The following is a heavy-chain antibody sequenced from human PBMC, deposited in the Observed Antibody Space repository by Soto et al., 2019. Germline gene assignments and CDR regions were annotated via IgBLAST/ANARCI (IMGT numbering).Heavy chain of an antibody. D-gene: IGHD6-6*01. CDR3: AREDARIAARLIDY. CDR1: GFTFSSYA. V-gene: IGHV3-30-3*01. J-gene: IGHJ4*02. Sequence: GGSLRLSCAASGFTFSSYAMHWVRQAPGKGLEWVAVISYDGSNKYYADSVKGRFTISRDNSKNTLYLQMNSLRAEDTAVYYCAREDARIAARLIDYWGQGTLVTVSS. CDR2: ISYDGSNK.